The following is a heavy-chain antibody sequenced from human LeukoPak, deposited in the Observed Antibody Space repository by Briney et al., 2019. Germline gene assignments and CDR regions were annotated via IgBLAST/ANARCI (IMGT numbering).Heavy chain of an antibody. CDR2: IKSKTDGGTT. CDR3: IVVVPAARVFDY. J-gene: IGHJ4*02. V-gene: IGHV3-15*01. CDR1: GFTFSNAW. D-gene: IGHD2-2*01. Sequence: GGSLRLSCAASGFTFSNAWMSWVRQAPGKGLEWVGHIKSKTDGGTTDYAAPVKGRFTISRDDSKNMLFLQMNSLKTEDTAVYYCIVVVPAARVFDYWGQGTLVTVSS.